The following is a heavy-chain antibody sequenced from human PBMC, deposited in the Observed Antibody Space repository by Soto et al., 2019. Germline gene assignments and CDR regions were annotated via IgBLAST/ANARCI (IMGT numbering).Heavy chain of an antibody. Sequence: EVPLVESGGGLVQPGGFLRLSCVASGFSFGASWMSWVRQAPGKGLEWVANIKQDGSEKYYVDSVKGRFTISRDNAKNSLYLQMHSLKAEDTGVYYCARNGPKLYEVYHWFDPWGQGTLVTVSS. CDR3: ARNGPKLYEVYHWFDP. CDR1: GFSFGASW. CDR2: IKQDGSEK. J-gene: IGHJ5*02. D-gene: IGHD1-20*01. V-gene: IGHV3-7*05.